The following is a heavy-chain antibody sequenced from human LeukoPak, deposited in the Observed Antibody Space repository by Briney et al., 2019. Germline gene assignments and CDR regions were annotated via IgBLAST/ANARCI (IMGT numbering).Heavy chain of an antibody. CDR2: INSDGRST. CDR3: ASTDYVWGSYRLDV. Sequence: GSLRLSCAASGFTFSSYWMHWVRQAPGKGLVWASRINSDGRSTSYADSVKGRFTISRDNAKNTLYLQMTSLRAEDTAVYYCASTDYVWGSYRLDVWGKGTTVTVSS. CDR1: GFTFSSYW. J-gene: IGHJ6*04. V-gene: IGHV3-74*01. D-gene: IGHD3-16*02.